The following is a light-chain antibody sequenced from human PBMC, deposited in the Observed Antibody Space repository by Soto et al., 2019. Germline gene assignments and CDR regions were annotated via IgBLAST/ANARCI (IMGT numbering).Light chain of an antibody. CDR1: QAITSC. J-gene: IGKJ1*01. CDR3: QQYYSFPWT. V-gene: IGKV1D-8*01. Sequence: DRFSIPCTVRQAITSCLYWDRHRPGKIPELLIYAASTLQSGVPSRFSGSGSGTDFTLTISCLQSEDFATYYCQQYYSFPWTFGQGTKVDIK. CDR2: AAS.